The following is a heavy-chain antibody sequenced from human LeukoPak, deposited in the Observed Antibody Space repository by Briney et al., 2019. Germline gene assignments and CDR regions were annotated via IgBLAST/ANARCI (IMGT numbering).Heavy chain of an antibody. Sequence: PSQTLSLTCAVSGGSISSGGYSWSWIRQPPGKGLEWIGYIYHSGSTYYNPSLKSRVTISVDRSKNQFSLKLSSVTAADTAVYYCARSQGITGTTGKNWFDPWGQGTLVTVSS. CDR2: IYHSGST. CDR3: ARSQGITGTTGKNWFDP. J-gene: IGHJ5*02. V-gene: IGHV4-30-2*01. D-gene: IGHD1-7*01. CDR1: GGSISSGGYS.